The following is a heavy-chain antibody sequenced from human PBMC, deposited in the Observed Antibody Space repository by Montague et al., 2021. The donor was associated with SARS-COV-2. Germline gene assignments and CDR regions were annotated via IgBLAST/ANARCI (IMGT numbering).Heavy chain of an antibody. CDR2: IGTPGDT. CDR1: GFPFNTYD. D-gene: IGHD2-15*01. CDR3: ARGGYCSGSNCLYFDS. V-gene: IGHV3-13*01. Sequence: SLSLSCPASGFPFNTYDMHWVRQATGKGLEWVSSIGTPGDTYYPGSVKGRFTISRENAKNSLYLQMNSLRAGDTAVYYCARGGYCSGSNCLYFDSWGQGTLVTVSS. J-gene: IGHJ4*02.